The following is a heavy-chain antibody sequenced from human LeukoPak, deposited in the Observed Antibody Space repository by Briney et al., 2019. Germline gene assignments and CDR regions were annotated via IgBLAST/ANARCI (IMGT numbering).Heavy chain of an antibody. D-gene: IGHD6-6*01. CDR2: ISSNGGIT. J-gene: IGHJ4*02. V-gene: IGHV3-64*01. CDR1: AFTFSSHD. Sequence: GGSLRLSCAASAFTFSSHDIHWVRQAPGKGLEHVSGISSNGGITYYANSVKGRFTISRDNSKNTLYLQMGSLRAEDTAVYYCARYSSSSLDYWGQGTLVTVSS. CDR3: ARYSSSSLDY.